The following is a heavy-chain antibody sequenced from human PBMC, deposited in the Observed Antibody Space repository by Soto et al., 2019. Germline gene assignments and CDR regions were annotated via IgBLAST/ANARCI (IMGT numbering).Heavy chain of an antibody. CDR1: GFTFSSYW. Sequence: GGSLRLSCAASGFTFSSYWMSWVRQAPGKGLEWVANIKQDGSEKYYVGSVKGRFTISRDNAKNSLYLQMNSLRAEDTAVYYYATDCKSGLLNFYYGMDVWGQGTMVTVSS. J-gene: IGHJ6*02. D-gene: IGHD2-15*01. CDR3: ATDCKSGLLNFYYGMDV. V-gene: IGHV3-7*05. CDR2: IKQDGSEK.